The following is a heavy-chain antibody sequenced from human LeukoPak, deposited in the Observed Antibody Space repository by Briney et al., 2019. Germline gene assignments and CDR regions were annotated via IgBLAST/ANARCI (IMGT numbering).Heavy chain of an antibody. CDR3: ARHELLMVTARNWFDP. D-gene: IGHD2-21*02. J-gene: IGHJ5*02. V-gene: IGHV4-39*01. CDR1: GGSISSSSYY. CDR2: IYYSGST. Sequence: SETLSLTCTVSGGSISSSSYYWGWIRQPPGKGLEWIGSIYYSGSTYYNPPLTSRLTITEDTSKTQFSLMLSSVTGADTAVCYCARHELLMVTARNWFDPWGQGTLVTVSS.